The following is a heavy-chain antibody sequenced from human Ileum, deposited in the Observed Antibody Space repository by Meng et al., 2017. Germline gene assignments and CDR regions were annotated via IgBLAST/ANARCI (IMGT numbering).Heavy chain of an antibody. CDR3: ARTYNTPFFDS. CDR2: TYYTGLT. V-gene: IGHV4-61*01. Sequence: QVERPGLGPGLVRPSETLSLSCTVSGASVNFGLYFWSWIRQSPGKTLEWIGHTYYTGLTNYNPSLKSRVAISLDASKNQFSLKLNSVSAADSAVYFCARTYNTPFFDSWGQGTLVTVSS. CDR1: GASVNFGLYF. J-gene: IGHJ4*02. D-gene: IGHD1-14*01.